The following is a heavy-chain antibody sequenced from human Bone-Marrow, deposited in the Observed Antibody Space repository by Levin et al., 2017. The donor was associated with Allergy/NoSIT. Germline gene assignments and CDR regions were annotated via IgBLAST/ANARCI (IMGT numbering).Heavy chain of an antibody. CDR3: ARATKKYCSGGSCYFDDAFDI. D-gene: IGHD2-15*01. Sequence: PSETLSLTCAASGFTFSSYWMHWVRQAPGKGLVWVSGLNSDGGATTYADPVKGRFSISRDNAKNTLYLQLNSLRADDTAVYYCARATKKYCSGGSCYFDDAFDIWGQGTMVTVSS. CDR1: GFTFSSYW. V-gene: IGHV3-74*03. CDR2: LNSDGGAT. J-gene: IGHJ3*02.